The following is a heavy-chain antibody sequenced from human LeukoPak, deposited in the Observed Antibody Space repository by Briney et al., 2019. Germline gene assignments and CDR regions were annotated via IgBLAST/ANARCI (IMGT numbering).Heavy chain of an antibody. CDR1: GYIFTSYA. CDR2: ISSQNGNT. CDR3: ARVTHFCSGGRCYRFFDS. Sequence: ASVKVSCKASGYIFTSYAMNWVRQAPGQGLDWMGWISSQNGNTNYAQNLEGRVTMTTDTSTNTGYMELRSLRSDDTAMYYCARVTHFCSGGRCYRFFDSWGQGTLVTVSS. D-gene: IGHD2-15*01. V-gene: IGHV1-18*01. J-gene: IGHJ4*02.